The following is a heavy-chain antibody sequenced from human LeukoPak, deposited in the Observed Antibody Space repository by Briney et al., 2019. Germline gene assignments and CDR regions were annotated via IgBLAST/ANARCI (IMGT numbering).Heavy chain of an antibody. CDR3: ARDSGNYLDAFDI. D-gene: IGHD1-26*01. J-gene: IGHJ3*02. Sequence: GGSLRLSCAGSGFTFSRHSMNWVRQAPGKGLEWVSSISTSSSYIYYADSVKDRFTISRDNARNSLFLQMNSLRAEDTAVYYCARDSGNYLDAFDIWGQGTMVTVSS. CDR2: ISTSSSYI. V-gene: IGHV3-21*01. CDR1: GFTFSRHS.